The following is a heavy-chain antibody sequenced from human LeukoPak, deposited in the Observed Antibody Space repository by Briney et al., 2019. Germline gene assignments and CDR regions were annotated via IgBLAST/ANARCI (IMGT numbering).Heavy chain of an antibody. V-gene: IGHV1-18*01. J-gene: IGHJ4*02. CDR3: ARRYYSSSSEFDY. CDR1: GGTFSSYA. Sequence: ASVKVSCKASGGTFSSYAISWVRQAPGQGLEWMGWISAYNGNTNYAQKLQGRDTMTTDTSTSTAYMELRGLRSDDTAVYYCARRYYSSSSEFDYWGQGTLVTVSS. D-gene: IGHD6-13*01. CDR2: ISAYNGNT.